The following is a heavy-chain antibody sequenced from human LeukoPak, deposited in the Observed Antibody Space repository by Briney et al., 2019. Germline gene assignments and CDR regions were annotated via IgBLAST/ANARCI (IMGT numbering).Heavy chain of an antibody. Sequence: SETLSLTCTVSGGSISSYYWSWIRQPPGKGLEWIGYIYYSGSTNYNPSLKSRVTISVDTSKNQFSLKLSSVTAADTAVYYCARRLGTADFWSGYYPHDAFDIWGQGTMVTVSS. CDR2: IYYSGST. D-gene: IGHD3-3*01. CDR1: GGSISSYY. J-gene: IGHJ3*02. V-gene: IGHV4-59*01. CDR3: ARRLGTADFWSGYYPHDAFDI.